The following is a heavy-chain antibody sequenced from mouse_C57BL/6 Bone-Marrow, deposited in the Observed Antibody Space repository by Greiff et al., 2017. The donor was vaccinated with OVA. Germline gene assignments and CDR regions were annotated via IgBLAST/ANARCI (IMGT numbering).Heavy chain of an antibody. D-gene: IGHD2-4*01. CDR1: GFNIKDDY. Sequence: DVQLQPSWAELVRPGASVKLSCTASGFNIKDDYMHWVKQRPEQGLEWIGWIDPENGDTEYASKFKGKATITADTSSNTAYLQLSSLTSEDTAVYYFTSYDYDGVYFDYWGQGTTLTVSS. CDR2: IDPENGDT. CDR3: TSYDYDGVYFDY. J-gene: IGHJ2*01. V-gene: IGHV14-4*01.